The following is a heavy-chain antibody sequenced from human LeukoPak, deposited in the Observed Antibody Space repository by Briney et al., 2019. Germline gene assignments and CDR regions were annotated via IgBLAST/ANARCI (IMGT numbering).Heavy chain of an antibody. CDR3: ARVIGSTAIDY. V-gene: IGHV4-34*01. CDR2: INHSGST. Sequence: SETLSLTCAVYGGSFSGYYWSWIRQPPGKGLEWIGEINHSGSTNYNPSLKSRVTISVDTSKNQFSLKLTSVTAADTAMYYCARVIGSTAIDYWGQGTLVTVSS. CDR1: GGSFSGYY. J-gene: IGHJ4*02. D-gene: IGHD5/OR15-5a*01.